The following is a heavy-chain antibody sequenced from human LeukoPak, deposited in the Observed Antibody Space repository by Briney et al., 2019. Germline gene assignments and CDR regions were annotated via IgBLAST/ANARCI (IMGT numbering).Heavy chain of an antibody. D-gene: IGHD2-2*01. CDR1: GYTFTGYY. CDR3: ARVGVVVPAAPFDY. V-gene: IGHV1-2*02. J-gene: IGHJ4*02. CDR2: INPNSGGT. Sequence: ASVKVSCKASGYTFTGYYMHWVRRAPGQGLEWMGWINPNSGGTNYAQKFQGRVTMTRDTSISTAYMELSRLRSDDTAVYYCARVGVVVPAAPFDYWGQGTLVTVSS.